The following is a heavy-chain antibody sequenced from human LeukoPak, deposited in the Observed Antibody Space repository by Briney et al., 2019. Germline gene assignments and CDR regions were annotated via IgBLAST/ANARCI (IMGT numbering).Heavy chain of an antibody. CDR1: GGTFSSYA. CDR2: IIPIFGTA. CDR3: ARDGYGDSY. Sequence: GASVKVSCKASGGTFSSYAISWVRQAPGQGLEWMGGIIPIFGTANYAQKFQGRVTITADESTSTAYMEPSSLRSEDTAVYYCARDGYGDSYWGQGTLVTVSS. J-gene: IGHJ4*02. V-gene: IGHV1-69*13. D-gene: IGHD4-17*01.